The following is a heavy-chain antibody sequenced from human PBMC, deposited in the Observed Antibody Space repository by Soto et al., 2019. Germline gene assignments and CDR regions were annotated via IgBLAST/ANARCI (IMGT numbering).Heavy chain of an antibody. J-gene: IGHJ5*02. CDR3: ARGVVVTAKSLTYNWFDP. Sequence: SETLSLTCTVSGGSISSGDYYWSWIRQPPGKGLEWIGYIYYSGSTYYNPSLKSRVTISVDTSKNQFSLKLSSVTAADTAVYYCARGVVVTAKSLTYNWFDPWGQGTLVTVSS. CDR1: GGSISSGDYY. CDR2: IYYSGST. V-gene: IGHV4-30-4*01. D-gene: IGHD2-21*02.